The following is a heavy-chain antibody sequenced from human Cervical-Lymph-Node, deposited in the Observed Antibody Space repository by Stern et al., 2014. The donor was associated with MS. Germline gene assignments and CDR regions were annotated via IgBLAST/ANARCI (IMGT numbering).Heavy chain of an antibody. CDR1: GYTFTTYG. CDR2: ISAGSGNT. J-gene: IGHJ4*02. Sequence: VQLVESGPEVKKPGASVLVSCKASGYTFTTYGITWVRQAPGQGLERMGWISAGSGNTKYAQKFQDRVTMTIDTTTGTAYMELRSLRSEDTAVYYCARDKMHAFDYWGQGTQVTVPS. CDR3: ARDKMHAFDY. V-gene: IGHV1-18*01. D-gene: IGHD2-8*01.